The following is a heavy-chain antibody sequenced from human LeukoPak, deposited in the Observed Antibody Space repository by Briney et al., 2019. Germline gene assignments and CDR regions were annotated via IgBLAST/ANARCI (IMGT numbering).Heavy chain of an antibody. J-gene: IGHJ4*02. CDR1: GFTFNDYG. V-gene: IGHV3-9*01. CDR3: GKDAEYDSRGYYFH. CDR2: ISWNNGSI. Sequence: GRSLTLPCAASGFTFNDYGMHWVRQAPGKGLEWVSRISWNNGSIAYEDFVKGRFTITRDNAKNSLYLQMTSLRAEDTALYYCGKDAEYDSRGYYFHWGQGTLVTVSS. D-gene: IGHD3-22*01.